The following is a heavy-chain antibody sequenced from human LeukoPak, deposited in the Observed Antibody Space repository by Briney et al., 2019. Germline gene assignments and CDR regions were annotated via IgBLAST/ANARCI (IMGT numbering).Heavy chain of an antibody. D-gene: IGHD1-26*01. Sequence: ASVKVSCKASGYTFTRYNMHWVRQAPGQGLGWMGIINPGGGSTSYAQKFQGRVTMTRETSTSTVYMELSSMRSEDTAVYFCARGIVGDSVAFDVWGQGTMVTVS. CDR2: INPGGGST. V-gene: IGHV1-46*01. CDR3: ARGIVGDSVAFDV. CDR1: GYTFTRYN. J-gene: IGHJ3*01.